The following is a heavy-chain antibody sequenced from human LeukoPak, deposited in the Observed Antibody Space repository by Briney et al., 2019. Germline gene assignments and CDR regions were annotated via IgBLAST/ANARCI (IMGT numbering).Heavy chain of an antibody. Sequence: ETLFLTCTVSGGSISSSSYYWGWIRQPPGKGLEWIASIYDSRSTYYNPSLKSRLTISVDTTKNQFSLKLTSVTAADTAIYYCARPYHYDSGSRGTAFDIWGQGTMVTVSS. J-gene: IGHJ3*02. V-gene: IGHV4-39*01. CDR1: GGSISSSSYY. D-gene: IGHD3-10*01. CDR2: IYDSRST. CDR3: ARPYHYDSGSRGTAFDI.